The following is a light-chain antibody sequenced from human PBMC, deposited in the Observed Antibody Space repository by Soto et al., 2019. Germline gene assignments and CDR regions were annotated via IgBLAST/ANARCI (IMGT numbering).Light chain of an antibody. CDR1: QSISSW. Sequence: DIHMTQSPSTLSASVGDRVTITCRASQSISSWLAWYQQKPGTAPKLLIYKASTLQSGVPSRFSGSGSGTEFTLTISSLHPDDSATYYCQQYNDNCTFGQGTKV. CDR2: KAS. J-gene: IGKJ1*01. CDR3: QQYNDNCT. V-gene: IGKV1-5*03.